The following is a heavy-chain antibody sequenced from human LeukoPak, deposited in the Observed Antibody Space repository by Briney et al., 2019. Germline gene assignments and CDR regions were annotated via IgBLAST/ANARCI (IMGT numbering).Heavy chain of an antibody. J-gene: IGHJ4*02. V-gene: IGHV3-21*06. D-gene: IGHD3-22*01. CDR3: ARDLPYYYDSSGFDY. CDR1: GFTFSSYW. Sequence: GGSLRLSCAASGFTFSSYWMSWVRQAPGKGLEWVSSISSSSSYIYYADSVKGRFTISRDNVKNSLCLQMNSLRAEDTAVYYCARDLPYYYDSSGFDYWGQGTLVTVSS. CDR2: ISSSSSYI.